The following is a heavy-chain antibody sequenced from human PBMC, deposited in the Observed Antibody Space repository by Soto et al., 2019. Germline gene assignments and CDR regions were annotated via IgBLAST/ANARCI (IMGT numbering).Heavy chain of an antibody. CDR1: GFTCSSYA. CDR2: ISYDGSNK. Sequence: GGSLRLSCAASGFTCSSYAMHGVRQAPGKGLEWVAVISYDGSNKYYADSVKGRFTISRDNSKNTLYLQMNSLRAEDTAVYYCPRALVPAAIVSADYYYYYGMDVWGQGTTVTVS. V-gene: IGHV3-30-3*01. J-gene: IGHJ6*02. CDR3: PRALVPAAIVSADYYYYYGMDV. D-gene: IGHD2-2*01.